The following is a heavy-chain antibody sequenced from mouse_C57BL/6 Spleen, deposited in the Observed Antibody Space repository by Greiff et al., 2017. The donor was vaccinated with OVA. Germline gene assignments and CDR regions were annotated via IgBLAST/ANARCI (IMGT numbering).Heavy chain of an antibody. J-gene: IGHJ4*01. V-gene: IGHV1-22*01. CDR3: AKTPIATVVATDYYAMDY. CDR2: INPNNGGT. Sequence: VQLQQSGPELVKPGASVKMSCKASGYTFTDYNMHWVKQSHGKSLEWIGYINPNNGGTSYNQKFKGKATLTVNKSSSTAYMELRSLTSEYSAVYYCAKTPIATVVATDYYAMDYWGQGTSVTVSS. CDR1: GYTFTDYN. D-gene: IGHD1-1*01.